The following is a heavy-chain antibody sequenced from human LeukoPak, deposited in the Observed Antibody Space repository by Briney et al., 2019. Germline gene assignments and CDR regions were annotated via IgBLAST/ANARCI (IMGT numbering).Heavy chain of an antibody. Sequence: PSQTLSLTCAVSGGSISSGGYSWSWIRQPPGKGLEWIGYIYHGGSTYYNPSLKSRVTILVDRSKNQFSLKLSSVTAADTAVYYCARGYSNYFMDVWGQGTTVTVSS. D-gene: IGHD4-11*01. CDR2: IYHGGST. CDR1: GGSISSGGYS. V-gene: IGHV4-30-2*01. J-gene: IGHJ6*02. CDR3: ARGYSNYFMDV.